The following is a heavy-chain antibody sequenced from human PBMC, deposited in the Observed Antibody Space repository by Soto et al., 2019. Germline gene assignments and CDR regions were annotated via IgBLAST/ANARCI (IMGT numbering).Heavy chain of an antibody. CDR2: MNPNSGNT. J-gene: IGHJ6*02. CDR1: GYTFTSYD. CDR3: ARGPNVYYYYGMDV. D-gene: IGHD2-8*01. V-gene: IGHV1-8*01. Sequence: QVQLVQSGAEVKKPGASVKVSCKASGYTFTSYDINWVRQATGQGLEWMGWMNPNSGNTGYAQKFQGRVTMTRNTSISTAYMELSSLRSGDTAVYYCARGPNVYYYYGMDVWGQGTTVTVSS.